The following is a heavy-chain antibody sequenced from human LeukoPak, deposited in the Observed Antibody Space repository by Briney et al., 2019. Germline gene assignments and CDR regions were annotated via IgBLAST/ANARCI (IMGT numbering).Heavy chain of an antibody. CDR2: ISGSGGST. CDR3: ARAYSGYIFDY. D-gene: IGHD5-12*01. J-gene: IGHJ4*02. V-gene: IGHV3-23*01. CDR1: GFTFSDYY. Sequence: GGSLRLSCAASGFTFSDYYMSWVRQAPGKGLEWVSAISGSGGSTYYADSVKGRFTISRDNSKNSLYLQMNSLRAEDTALYYCARAYSGYIFDYWGQGTLVTVSS.